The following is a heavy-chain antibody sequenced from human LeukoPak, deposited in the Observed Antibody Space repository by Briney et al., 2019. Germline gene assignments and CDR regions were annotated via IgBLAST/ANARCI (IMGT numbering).Heavy chain of an antibody. V-gene: IGHV1-2*02. CDR1: GYTFTNYG. J-gene: IGHJ4*02. CDR3: ARDYPLYYYDSSGHEGDY. D-gene: IGHD3-22*01. Sequence: ASVKVSCKASGYTFTNYGVSWVRQAPGQGLEWMGWINPNSGGTNYAQKFQGRVTMTRDTSISTAYMELSRLRSDDTAVYYCARDYPLYYYDSSGHEGDYWGQGTLVTVSS. CDR2: INPNSGGT.